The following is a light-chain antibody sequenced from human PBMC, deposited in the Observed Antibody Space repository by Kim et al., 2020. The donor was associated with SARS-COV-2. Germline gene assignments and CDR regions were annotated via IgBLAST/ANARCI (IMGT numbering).Light chain of an antibody. CDR2: RAS. CDR1: QNVDHW. CDR3: QQYSSHSDFT. V-gene: IGKV1-5*03. J-gene: IGKJ2*01. Sequence: ASVGDIVTITCRASQNVDHWLAWYQQKPGKAPTLLIFRASALATGVPPRFSGSGSGTKFTLTISSLQPDDFATYFCQQYSSHSDFTFGQGTKLEI.